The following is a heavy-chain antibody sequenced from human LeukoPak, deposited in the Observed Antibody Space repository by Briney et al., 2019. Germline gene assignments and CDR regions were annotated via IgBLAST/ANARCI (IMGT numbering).Heavy chain of an antibody. CDR1: GFTFTSYD. CDR2: IGTARDT. CDR3: ARGSGGAFDI. V-gene: IGHV3-13*01. D-gene: IGHD2-15*01. J-gene: IGHJ3*02. Sequence: GGSLRLSCAASGFTFTSYDMHWVRQATGKGLEWVSSIGTARDTYYPGSVKGRFTISRENAKHSLYLQMNSLRAGDTAVYYCARGSGGAFDIWGQGTMVTVSS.